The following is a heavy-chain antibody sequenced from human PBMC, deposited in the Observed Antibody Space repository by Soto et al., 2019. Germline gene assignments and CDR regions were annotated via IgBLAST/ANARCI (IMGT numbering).Heavy chain of an antibody. J-gene: IGHJ4*02. V-gene: IGHV3-9*01. CDR2: ISWNSGSI. Sequence: PGGSLRLSCAASGFTFDDYGMHWVRQGPGKGLEWVSGISWNSGSIGYAEFVKGRFTISRDNAKNTLYLQMNSLRAEDTAVYYCASSPHDSSGYYDYWGQGTLVTVSS. CDR3: ASSPHDSSGYYDY. D-gene: IGHD3-22*01. CDR1: GFTFDDYG.